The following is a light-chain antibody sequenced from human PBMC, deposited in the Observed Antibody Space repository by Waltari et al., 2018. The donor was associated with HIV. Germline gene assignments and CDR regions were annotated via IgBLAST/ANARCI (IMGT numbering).Light chain of an antibody. CDR1: QDISTY. Sequence: DIQITQSPSSLSASVGERVTITCRASQDISTYLNWYQQKPGRAPKLLIYAAFTLETGVPSRFSGDGSGTDFSLTISSLQPEDSASYYCQQSYTSQAITFGQGTRLELK. V-gene: IGKV1-39*01. CDR3: QQSYTSQAIT. CDR2: AAF. J-gene: IGKJ5*01.